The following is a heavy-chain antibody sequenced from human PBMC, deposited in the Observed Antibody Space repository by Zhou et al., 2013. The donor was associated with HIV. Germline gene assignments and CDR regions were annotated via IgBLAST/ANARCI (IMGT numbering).Heavy chain of an antibody. D-gene: IGHD3-10*01. Sequence: QVQLVQSGAEVKKPGSSVKVSCKASGGTFSSYAISWVRQAPGQGLEWVGWININNGTINYAQKFQGRVNLTTDTSTSTAYMELRSLRSDDTAVYYCARRPRGQGYGMDVVGPRDHGHRLL. CDR1: GGTFSSYA. V-gene: IGHV1-18*01. CDR2: ININNGTI. CDR3: ARRPRGQGYGMDV. J-gene: IGHJ6*02.